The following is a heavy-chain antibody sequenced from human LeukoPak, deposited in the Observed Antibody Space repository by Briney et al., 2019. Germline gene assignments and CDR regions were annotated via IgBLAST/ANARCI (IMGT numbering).Heavy chain of an antibody. D-gene: IGHD6-19*01. CDR1: GFTFSSYG. Sequence: PGGSLRLSCAASGFTFSSYGMHWVRQAPGKGLEWVAVIWYDGSNKYYADSVKGRFTISRDNSKNTLYLQMNSLRAEDTAVYYCARDGIAVAGIPGTFGIWGQGTMVTVSS. CDR3: ARDGIAVAGIPGTFGI. V-gene: IGHV3-33*01. CDR2: IWYDGSNK. J-gene: IGHJ3*02.